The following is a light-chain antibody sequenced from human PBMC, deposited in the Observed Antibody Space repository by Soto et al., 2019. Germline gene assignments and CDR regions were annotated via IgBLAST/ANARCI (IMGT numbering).Light chain of an antibody. CDR3: SSYTSSSPYV. J-gene: IGLJ1*01. Sequence: QSVLTQPASVSXSPGQSITISCTGTSSDVGGYNYDSWYQQHPGKAPKLMIYEVSNRPSGVSNRFSGSKSGNTASLTISGLQAEDEADYYCSSYTSSSPYVFGTGTKLTVL. CDR2: EVS. CDR1: SSDVGGYNY. V-gene: IGLV2-14*01.